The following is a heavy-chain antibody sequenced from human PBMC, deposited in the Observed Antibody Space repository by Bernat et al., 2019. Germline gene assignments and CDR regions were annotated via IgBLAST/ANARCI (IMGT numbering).Heavy chain of an antibody. V-gene: IGHV3-74*02. Sequence: EVQLLESGGGLVQPGGSLRLSCAASGFTFSRYWMHWVRQAPGKGLVWVSRINSDGSNTNYADSVKGRFTISRDNAKNTLYLQMNSLRAEDTAVYYCARVLYYYDSSGYPPAILDYWGQGTLVTVSS. CDR2: INSDGSNT. J-gene: IGHJ4*02. CDR1: GFTFSRYW. CDR3: ARVLYYYDSSGYPPAILDY. D-gene: IGHD3-22*01.